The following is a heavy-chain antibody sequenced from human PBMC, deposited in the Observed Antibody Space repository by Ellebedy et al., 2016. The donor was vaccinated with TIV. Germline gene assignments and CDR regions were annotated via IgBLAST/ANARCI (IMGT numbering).Heavy chain of an antibody. CDR2: LSRSGEST. V-gene: IGHV3-23*01. D-gene: IGHD4-17*01. J-gene: IGHJ4*02. CDR1: GFAFSNYV. CDR3: AKDRDDYGDYVFDY. Sequence: GESLKISXAASGFAFSNYVMSWVRQAPGEGLEWVSTLSRSGESTYYADSVKGRFTISRDNSKNTLYLQMDSLKAEDTAIYYCAKDRDDYGDYVFDYWGQGTLVTVSS.